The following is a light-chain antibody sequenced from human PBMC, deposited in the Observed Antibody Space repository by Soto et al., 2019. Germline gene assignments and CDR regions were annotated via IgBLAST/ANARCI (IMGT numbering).Light chain of an antibody. Sequence: DFVMTQTPLSSPVTLGQPASISCRSRQSLVHSDGNTYLSWLHQRPGQPPRLLLYMLSHRFSGVPDRFRGSGSGTDFTLKISRVEAEDVGVYYCMQSTRPYTFGQGTKMEIK. CDR3: MQSTRPYT. CDR1: QSLVHSDGNTY. CDR2: MLS. V-gene: IGKV2-24*01. J-gene: IGKJ2*01.